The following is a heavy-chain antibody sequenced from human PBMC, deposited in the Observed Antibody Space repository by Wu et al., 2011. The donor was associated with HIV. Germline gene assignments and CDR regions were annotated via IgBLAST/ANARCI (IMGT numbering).Heavy chain of an antibody. J-gene: IGHJ6*02. D-gene: IGHD1-26*01. Sequence: QVHLVQSGAEVKKPGASVKVSCKASGYTFTTSGVSWVRQAPGQGLEWMGWISTYSGNTKYAQRLQGRVTMTTDTPANTAYMELRSLRSDDTAVYFCARDESGSSSFYGMDVWGRRDRRSPSP. CDR3: ARDESGSSSFYGMDV. CDR2: ISTYSGNT. V-gene: IGHV1-18*01. CDR1: GYTFTTSG.